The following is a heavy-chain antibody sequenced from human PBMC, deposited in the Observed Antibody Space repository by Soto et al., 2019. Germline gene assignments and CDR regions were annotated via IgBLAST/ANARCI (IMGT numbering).Heavy chain of an antibody. CDR1: GFTFNNAW. J-gene: IGHJ4*02. CDR3: TTAENYYDSSSFDY. Sequence: GGSLRLSCVASGFTFNNAWMNWVRQAPGKGLEWVGRIKSKTDGGTTDYAALVKGRFTISRDHSKTTLYLQMNGLKAEDTAVYYCTTAENYYDSSSFDYWGQGTLVTVSS. CDR2: IKSKTDGGTT. D-gene: IGHD3-22*01. V-gene: IGHV3-15*01.